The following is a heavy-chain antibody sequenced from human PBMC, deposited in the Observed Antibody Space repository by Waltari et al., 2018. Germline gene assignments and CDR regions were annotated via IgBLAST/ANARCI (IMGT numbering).Heavy chain of an antibody. CDR1: GFTFSSYA. V-gene: IGHV3-23*03. D-gene: IGHD6-19*01. CDR2: IYSGGST. J-gene: IGHJ4*02. Sequence: EVQLLESGGGLVQPGGSLRLSCAASGFTFSSYAMSWVRQAPGKGLEWVSVIYSGGSTYYADSVKGRFTISRDNSKNTLYLQMNSLRAEDTAVYYCAKDAKRTVAGTSESDYWGQGTLVTVSS. CDR3: AKDAKRTVAGTSESDY.